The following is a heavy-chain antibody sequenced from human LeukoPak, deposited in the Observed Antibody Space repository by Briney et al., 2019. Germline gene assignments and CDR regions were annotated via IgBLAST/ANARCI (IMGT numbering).Heavy chain of an antibody. CDR1: GGSITSSSYS. CDR2: MSYSGST. CDR3: ARVGGDSSSLNWFDP. V-gene: IGHV4-39*07. J-gene: IGHJ5*02. D-gene: IGHD6-13*01. Sequence: SETLSLTCTVSGGSITSSSYSWGWIRQPPGTGLEWIASMSYSGSTYYNPSLKSRVTISVDTSRNQFSLKLSSVTAADTAVYYCARVGGDSSSLNWFDPWGQGTLVTVSS.